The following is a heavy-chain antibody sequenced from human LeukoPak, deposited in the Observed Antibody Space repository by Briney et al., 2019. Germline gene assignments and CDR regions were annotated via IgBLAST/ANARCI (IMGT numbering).Heavy chain of an antibody. J-gene: IGHJ4*02. CDR1: GYTFTSYD. CDR3: ARMGYYYGSGSYYNIAY. Sequence: ASVKVSCKASGYTFTSYDINWVRQATGEGLEWMGWMNPNSGGTNYAQKFQGRVTMTRDTSISTAYMELSRLRSDDTAVYYCARMGYYYGSGSYYNIAYWGQGTLVTVSS. CDR2: MNPNSGGT. D-gene: IGHD3-10*01. V-gene: IGHV1-2*02.